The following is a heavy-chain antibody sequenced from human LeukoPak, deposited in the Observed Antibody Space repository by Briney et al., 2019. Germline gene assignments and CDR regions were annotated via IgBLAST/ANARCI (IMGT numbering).Heavy chain of an antibody. J-gene: IGHJ4*02. CDR3: ARAQGYGDCDY. CDR1: GDTFTDYY. V-gene: IGHV1-46*01. CDR2: INPSAGTT. Sequence: GASVKVSCKASGDTFTDYYIHWVRQAPGQGLEWMGIINPSAGTTKYAEKFQARVTMTRDTSTSTVYMDLSSLRSEDTAVYYCARAQGYGDCDYWGQGTLVTVSS. D-gene: IGHD4-17*01.